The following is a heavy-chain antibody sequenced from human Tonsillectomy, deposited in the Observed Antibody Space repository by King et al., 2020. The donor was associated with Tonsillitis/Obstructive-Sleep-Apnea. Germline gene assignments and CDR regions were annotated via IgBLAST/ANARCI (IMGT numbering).Heavy chain of an antibody. CDR2: INHSGST. D-gene: IGHD2-15*01. J-gene: IGHJ3*02. CDR1: GGSFSGYY. CDR3: ARCPGSGGSCILGAFDI. Sequence: VQLQQWGAGLLKPSETLSLTCAVYGGSFSGYYWSWIRQPPGKGLEWIGEINHSGSTNYNPSLKSRVTISVDTSKNQFSLKLSSVTAADTAVYYCARCPGSGGSCILGAFDIWGQGTMVTVSS. V-gene: IGHV4-34*01.